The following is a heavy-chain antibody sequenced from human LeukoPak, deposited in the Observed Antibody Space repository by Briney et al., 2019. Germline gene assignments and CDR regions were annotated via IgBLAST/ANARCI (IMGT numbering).Heavy chain of an antibody. Sequence: ASVKVSCKASGYTFTGYYMHWVRQAPGQGLEWMGWINPNSGGTNYAQKFQGRVTMTRDTSISTAYMELSRLRSDDTAVYYCARDPILGYCSSTSCYHPYYYYYYGMDVWGQGTTVTVSS. CDR1: GYTFTGYY. J-gene: IGHJ6*02. D-gene: IGHD2-2*01. V-gene: IGHV1-2*02. CDR2: INPNSGGT. CDR3: ARDPILGYCSSTSCYHPYYYYYYGMDV.